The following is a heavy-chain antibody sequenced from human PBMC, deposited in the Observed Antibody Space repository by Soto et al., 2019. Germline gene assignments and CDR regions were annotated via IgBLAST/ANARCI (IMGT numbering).Heavy chain of an antibody. D-gene: IGHD6-13*01. CDR2: IYYSGST. J-gene: IGHJ4*02. CDR3: ASTYSSPRYYFDY. Sequence: SETLSLTCTVSGGSISSGGYDWSWIRQHPGKGLEWIGYIYYSGSTYYNPSLKSRVTISVDTSKNQFSLKLSSVTAADTAVYYCASTYSSPRYYFDYWGQGTLVTVSS. V-gene: IGHV4-31*03. CDR1: GGSISSGGYD.